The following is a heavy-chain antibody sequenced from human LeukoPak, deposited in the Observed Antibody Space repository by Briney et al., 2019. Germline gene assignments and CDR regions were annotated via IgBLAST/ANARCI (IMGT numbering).Heavy chain of an antibody. Sequence: PGGSLRLSCAASGFTFSSYSMNWVRQAPGKGLEWVSSISSSSSYIYYADSVKGRFTISRDNAKNSLYLQMNSLRAEDTAVYYCARVGYDSSAVTPGPFDYWGQGTLVTVSS. CDR2: ISSSSSYI. CDR3: ARVGYDSSAVTPGPFDY. J-gene: IGHJ4*02. CDR1: GFTFSSYS. D-gene: IGHD3-22*01. V-gene: IGHV3-21*01.